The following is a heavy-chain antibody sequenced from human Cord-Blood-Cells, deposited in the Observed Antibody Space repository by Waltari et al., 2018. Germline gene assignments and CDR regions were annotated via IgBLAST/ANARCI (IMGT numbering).Heavy chain of an antibody. V-gene: IGHV3-53*01. CDR1: GFTVSSNY. CDR2: ICYGGRT. CDR3: ARDVHDSSGYYPH. J-gene: IGHJ4*02. Sequence: EVQLVESGGGLIQPGGSLRLSCAASGFTVSSNYMSWVRQAPGKGLGWVSVICYGGRTYYADSGKGRFTIYRDNSKNTLYLQMNSLRAEDTAVYYCARDVHDSSGYYPHWGQGTLVTVSS. D-gene: IGHD3-22*01.